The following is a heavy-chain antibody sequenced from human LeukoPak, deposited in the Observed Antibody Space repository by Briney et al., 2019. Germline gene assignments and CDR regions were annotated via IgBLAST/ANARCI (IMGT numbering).Heavy chain of an antibody. D-gene: IGHD3-22*01. V-gene: IGHV3-23*01. CDR1: GFTFRSSA. CDR3: AKAQGGYSYFDY. CDR2: ISGSGGST. J-gene: IGHJ4*02. Sequence: GGSLRLSCAASGFTFRSSAMSWVRQAPGKGLEWVSGISGSGGSTFNADSVKGRFTISRDNSKNTLHLQMNSLRAEDTAVYYCAKAQGGYSYFDYWGQGTLVTVSS.